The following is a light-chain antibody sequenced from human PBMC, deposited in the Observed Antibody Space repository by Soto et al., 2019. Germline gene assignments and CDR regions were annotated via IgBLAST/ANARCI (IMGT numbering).Light chain of an antibody. V-gene: IGLV1-44*01. Sequence: QSVLTQPPSASGTPGQRVTISCSGSSSNIGSNTVNWYQQLPGTAPKLLIYSNNQRTSGVPDRVSGSKSGTSASLAISGLQSEDEADYYCAAWDDSLNVVFGGGTKLTVL. CDR3: AAWDDSLNVV. CDR2: SNN. J-gene: IGLJ2*01. CDR1: SSNIGSNT.